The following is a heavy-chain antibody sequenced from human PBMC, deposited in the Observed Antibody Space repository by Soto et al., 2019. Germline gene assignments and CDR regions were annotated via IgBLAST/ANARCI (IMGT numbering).Heavy chain of an antibody. CDR3: AREVVVIDGSYKRFDY. CDR1: GGSISSYY. J-gene: IGHJ4*02. D-gene: IGHD2-2*01. V-gene: IGHV4-59*12. Sequence: SETLSLTCTVSGGSISSYYWSWIRQPPGRGLEWIGYIYYSGSTNYNPSLKSRVTISVDTSKNQFSLKLSSVTAADTAVYYCAREVVVIDGSYKRFDYWGKGTLVTVSS. CDR2: IYYSGST.